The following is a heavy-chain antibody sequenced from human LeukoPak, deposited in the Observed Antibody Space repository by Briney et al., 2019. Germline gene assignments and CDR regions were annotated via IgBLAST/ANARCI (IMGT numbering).Heavy chain of an antibody. CDR2: ISSSSSTI. CDR1: GLTFSTSA. D-gene: IGHD3-16*02. J-gene: IGHJ4*02. CDR3: ARDEGDYVWGSYRITDY. Sequence: PGGSLRLSCAASGLTFSTSAMSWVRQAPGKGLQWVSYISSSSSTIYYADSVKGRFTISRDNAKNSLYLQMNSLRAEDTAVYYCARDEGDYVWGSYRITDYWGQGTLVTVSS. V-gene: IGHV3-48*04.